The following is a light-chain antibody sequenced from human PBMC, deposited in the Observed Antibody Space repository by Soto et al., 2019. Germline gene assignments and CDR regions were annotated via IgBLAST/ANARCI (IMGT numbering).Light chain of an antibody. CDR2: GAS. J-gene: IGKJ1*01. Sequence: ERVLAQSQATLSVWPLERETLXSRASQSVTTQLAWYQQKPGQAPRLIIHGASSRATGVPDRITGSGSGTDFTLSISRLEPEDFAVYYCQQYGGSTRTFGQGTKVDIK. V-gene: IGKV3-20*01. CDR3: QQYGGSTRT. CDR1: QSVTTQ.